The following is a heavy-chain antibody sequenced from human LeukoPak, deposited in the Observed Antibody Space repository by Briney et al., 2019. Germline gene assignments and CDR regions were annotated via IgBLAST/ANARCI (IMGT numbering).Heavy chain of an antibody. D-gene: IGHD2-21*01. CDR2: ISWDGGSK. CDR1: GFAFNDCT. J-gene: IGHJ4*02. CDR3: AKDGDVTHFDS. Sequence: HPGGSLRLSCAASGFAFNDCTMHWVRQAPGKGLEWVSLISWDGGSKYYTGAVQGRFTISRDNSRNSLYLQMNNLRLEDTALYYCAKDGDVTHFDSWGQGTLVTVSS. V-gene: IGHV3-43*01.